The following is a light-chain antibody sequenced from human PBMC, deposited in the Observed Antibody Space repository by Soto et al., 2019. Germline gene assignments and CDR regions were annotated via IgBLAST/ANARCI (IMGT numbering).Light chain of an antibody. CDR2: DTS. Sequence: DIQMTQSPSSLPASVGDRVTIACRASQTVSGYLNWYQQKPGKAPSLLIYDTSMLQSGVPSRFSGSRSGTDFTLTITSLQPEDFATYYCQQTYSIPFTFGGGTKVEI. CDR1: QTVSGY. J-gene: IGKJ4*01. CDR3: QQTYSIPFT. V-gene: IGKV1-39*01.